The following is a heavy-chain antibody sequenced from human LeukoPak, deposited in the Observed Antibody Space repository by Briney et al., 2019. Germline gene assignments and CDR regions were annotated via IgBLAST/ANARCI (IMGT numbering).Heavy chain of an antibody. J-gene: IGHJ2*01. D-gene: IGHD2-15*01. V-gene: IGHV2-70*11. CDR2: IAWDDDK. CDR1: GFSLSTSGMC. Sequence: ESGPTLVNPTQTLTLTCTFSGFSLSTSGMCVSWIRQPPGKALEWLARIAWDDDKYYSTSLKTRLTISKDTSKNQVVLTMTNMDPVDTATYYCARITCSGGSGPTINWYFDLWGRGTLVTVSS. CDR3: ARITCSGGSGPTINWYFDL.